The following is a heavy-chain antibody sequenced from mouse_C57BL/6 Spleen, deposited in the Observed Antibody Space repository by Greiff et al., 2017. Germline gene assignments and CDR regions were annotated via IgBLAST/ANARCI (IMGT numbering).Heavy chain of an antibody. CDR3: ARGQLRLRAMDY. D-gene: IGHD3-2*02. J-gene: IGHJ4*01. CDR1: GYTFTSYW. Sequence: QVQLQQPGAELVKPGASVKLSCKASGYTFTSYWMPWVKQRPGQGLEWIGMIHPNSGSTNYNEKFKSKATLPVDKASSTAYMQRSSLTSEDSAVYYCARGQLRLRAMDYWGQGTSVTVSS. CDR2: IHPNSGST. V-gene: IGHV1-64*01.